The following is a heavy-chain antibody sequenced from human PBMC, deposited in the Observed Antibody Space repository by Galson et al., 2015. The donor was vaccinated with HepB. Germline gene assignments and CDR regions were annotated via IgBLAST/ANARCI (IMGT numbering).Heavy chain of an antibody. Sequence: SLRLSCAASGFTFSSYEMNWVRQAPGKGLEWVSSISSSSSYIYYADSVKGRSTISRDDAKYSLYLQMNSLRAEDTAVYYCARVNMIVDAFDIWGQGTMVTVSS. CDR3: ARVNMIVDAFDI. CDR1: GFTFSSYE. D-gene: IGHD3-22*01. J-gene: IGHJ3*02. V-gene: IGHV3-21*04. CDR2: ISSSSSYI.